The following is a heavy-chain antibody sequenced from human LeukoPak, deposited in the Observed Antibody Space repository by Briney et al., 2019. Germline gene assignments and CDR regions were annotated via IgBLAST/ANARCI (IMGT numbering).Heavy chain of an antibody. CDR3: ARHSENYYDSSGYYYPALYGMDV. D-gene: IGHD3-22*01. Sequence: SETLSLTCAVYGGSLSGYYWTFVRQTPGKGLEWIGEIDRHGGTGYHPSLKSRVTISVDTSKNQFSLKLSSVTAADTAVYYCARHSENYYDSSGYYYPALYGMDVWGQGTTVTVSS. J-gene: IGHJ6*02. CDR2: IDRHGGT. CDR1: GGSLSGYY. V-gene: IGHV4-34*01.